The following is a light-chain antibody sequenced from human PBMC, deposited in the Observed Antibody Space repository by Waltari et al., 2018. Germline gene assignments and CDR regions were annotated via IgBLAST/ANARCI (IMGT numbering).Light chain of an antibody. Sequence: QAVVTQEPSLTVAPGETVTLTCDSNTGAVTSRHYPYWFQQKPGHAPRTLIYDTSNKHSWTPARFSGSLLGDKAALILLGAQPEDEAEYYCLLSYSGAWVFGGGTKLTVL. V-gene: IGLV7-46*02. CDR3: LLSYSGAWV. CDR2: DTS. CDR1: TGAVTSRHY. J-gene: IGLJ2*01.